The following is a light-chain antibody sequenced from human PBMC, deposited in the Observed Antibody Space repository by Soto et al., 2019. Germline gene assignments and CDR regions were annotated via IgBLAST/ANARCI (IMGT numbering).Light chain of an antibody. CDR2: KSS. J-gene: IGKJ1*01. CDR1: QSVSIW. V-gene: IGKV1-5*03. CDR3: QQFNTSPWT. Sequence: DIPLTHSPSTLSGSEPARRSVXVLASQSVSIWLAWYQQKPGRAPKLLIYKSSILESGVPSRFSGSGSGTEFTLTISSLQPDDFATYYCQQFNTSPWTFGQGTKVDIK.